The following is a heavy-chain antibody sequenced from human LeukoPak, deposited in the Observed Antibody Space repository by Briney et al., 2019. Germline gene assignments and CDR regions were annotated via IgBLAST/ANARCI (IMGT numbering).Heavy chain of an antibody. CDR2: IYYSGRT. J-gene: IGHJ4*02. CDR3: ARGPTSSGFEY. D-gene: IGHD3-10*01. V-gene: IGHV4-59*11. Sequence: SETLSLTCIVSGDSISPHYWSWIRQSPGRGLEWIGYIYYSGRTEYSPSLRSRVTISVDTSKNHFSLKLTSLTVADTAVYYCARGPTSSGFEYWGQGTLVTVSS. CDR1: GDSISPHY.